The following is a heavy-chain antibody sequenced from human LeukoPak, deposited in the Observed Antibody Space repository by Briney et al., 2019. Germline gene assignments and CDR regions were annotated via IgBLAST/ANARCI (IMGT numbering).Heavy chain of an antibody. J-gene: IGHJ4*02. CDR1: GFIFNNAK. CDR2: ISDTGNT. CDR3: AKAPVTTCRGAFCYPFDY. V-gene: IGHV3-23*01. Sequence: GGSLRLSCAASGFIFNNAKMNWVRQAPGKGLEWVSAISDTGNTYHADSVKGRFTISRDSSKNTLFLQMNRLRPEDAAVYYCAKAPVTTCRGAFCYPFDYWGLGTLVTVSS. D-gene: IGHD2-15*01.